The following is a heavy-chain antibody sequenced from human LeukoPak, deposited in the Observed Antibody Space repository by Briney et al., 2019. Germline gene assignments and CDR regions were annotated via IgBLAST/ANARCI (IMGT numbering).Heavy chain of an antibody. D-gene: IGHD6-19*01. CDR3: ARVGSGWYCNDAFDI. CDR2: INHSGST. CDR1: GGSFSGYY. Sequence: SETLSLTCAVYGGSFSGYYWSWIRQPPGKGLEWIGEINHSGSTNYNPSLKSRVTISVDTSKNQFSLKLSSVTAANTAVYYCARVGSGWYCNDAFDIWGQGTMVTVSS. V-gene: IGHV4-34*01. J-gene: IGHJ3*02.